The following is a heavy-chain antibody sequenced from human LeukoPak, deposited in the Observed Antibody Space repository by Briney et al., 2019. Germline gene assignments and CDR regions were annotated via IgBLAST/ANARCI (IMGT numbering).Heavy chain of an antibody. V-gene: IGHV4-4*07. CDR3: ARGPYSGSNFDY. Sequence: KTSETLSLTCTVSGASISSYYWSWIRQPAGKGLEWIGRIFPGGSTNYNPSLKSRVTMSVDTSKNQFSLKLISVTAADTAVYYCARGPYSGSNFDYWGQGTLVTVSS. J-gene: IGHJ4*02. CDR1: GASISSYY. D-gene: IGHD1-26*01. CDR2: IFPGGST.